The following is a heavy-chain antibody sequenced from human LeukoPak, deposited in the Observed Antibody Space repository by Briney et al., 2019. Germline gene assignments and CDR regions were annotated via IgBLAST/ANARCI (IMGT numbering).Heavy chain of an antibody. V-gene: IGHV3-7*03. Sequence: QSGGSLRLSCTASGFTLSSYAMSWVRQAPGKGLEWVANIKQDGSEKYYVDSVKGRFTISRDNAKNSLYLQMNSLRADDTAVYYCAKAGDYGDRSYYIDYWGQGTLVTVSS. J-gene: IGHJ4*02. CDR2: IKQDGSEK. CDR3: AKAGDYGDRSYYIDY. CDR1: GFTLSSYA. D-gene: IGHD4-17*01.